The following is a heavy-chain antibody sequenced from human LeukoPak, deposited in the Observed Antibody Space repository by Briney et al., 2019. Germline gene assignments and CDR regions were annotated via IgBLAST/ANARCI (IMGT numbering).Heavy chain of an antibody. J-gene: IGHJ3*02. Sequence: GGSLRLSCAASGFTFSSYAMSWVRQAPGKGLEWVSAISGSGGSTYYADSVKGRFTISRDNSMNTLYLQMNSLRAEDTAVYYCAKVGRVVVTNDAFDIWGQGTMVTVSS. CDR1: GFTFSSYA. CDR2: ISGSGGST. CDR3: AKVGRVVVTNDAFDI. D-gene: IGHD2-15*01. V-gene: IGHV3-23*01.